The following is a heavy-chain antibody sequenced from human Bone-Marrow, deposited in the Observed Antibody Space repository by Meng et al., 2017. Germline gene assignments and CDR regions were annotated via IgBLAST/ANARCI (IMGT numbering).Heavy chain of an antibody. Sequence: SETLSLTCTVSGGSISSSSYYWGWIRQPPGKGLEWFGSIYYSGSTYYNPSLKSRVTISVDTSKNQFPLKLSSVTAADTAVYYCARASPSILRYFDWLLPPFDYWGQGTLVTVSS. V-gene: IGHV4-39*06. CDR1: GGSISSSSYY. D-gene: IGHD3-9*01. CDR3: ARASPSILRYFDWLLPPFDY. J-gene: IGHJ4*02. CDR2: IYYSGST.